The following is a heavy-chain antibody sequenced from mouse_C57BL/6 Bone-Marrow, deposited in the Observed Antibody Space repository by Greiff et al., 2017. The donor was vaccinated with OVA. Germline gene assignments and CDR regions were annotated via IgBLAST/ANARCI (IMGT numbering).Heavy chain of an antibody. V-gene: IGHV5-4*01. J-gene: IGHJ1*03. CDR3: ARDHYDYDTYYDV. D-gene: IGHD2-4*01. CDR2: ISAGGSYT. CDR1: GFTFSSYA. Sequence: EVMLVESGGGLVKPGGSLKLSCAASGFTFSSYAMSWVRQTPVKRLAWVAPISAGGSYTFYPDNVKGRFTISIDNAKNNLYLQMSHLKSEDTDMDYCARDHYDYDTYYDVWGTGTTVTVSS.